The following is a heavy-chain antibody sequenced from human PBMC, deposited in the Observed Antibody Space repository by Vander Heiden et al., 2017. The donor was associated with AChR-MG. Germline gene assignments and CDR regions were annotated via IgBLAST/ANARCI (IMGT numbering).Heavy chain of an antibody. Sequence: QVQLVQSGAEVKKPGASVKVSCKASGYTFTSYYMHWVRQAPGQGLEWMGIINPSGGSTSYAQKFQGRVTMTRDTSTSTVYMELSSLRSEDTAVYYCARGDSLGYCSGGSCHDYYYYYMDVWGKGTTVTVSS. V-gene: IGHV1-46*01. D-gene: IGHD2-15*01. CDR2: INPSGGST. CDR1: GYTFTSYY. J-gene: IGHJ6*03. CDR3: ARGDSLGYCSGGSCHDYYYYYMDV.